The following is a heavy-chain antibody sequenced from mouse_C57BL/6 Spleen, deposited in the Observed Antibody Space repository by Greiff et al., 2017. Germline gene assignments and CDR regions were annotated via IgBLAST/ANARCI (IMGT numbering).Heavy chain of an antibody. J-gene: IGHJ4*01. CDR2: INPNNGGT. CDR1: GYTFTDYN. V-gene: IGHV1-22*01. Sequence: EVQLQQSGPELVKPGASVKMSCKASGYTFTDYNMHWVKQSHGKSLEWIGYINPNNGGTSYNQKFKGKATLTVNKSSSTAYMELRSLTSEVSAVYYCAREAYYDYLYAMDYWGQGTSVTVSS. CDR3: AREAYYDYLYAMDY. D-gene: IGHD2-4*01.